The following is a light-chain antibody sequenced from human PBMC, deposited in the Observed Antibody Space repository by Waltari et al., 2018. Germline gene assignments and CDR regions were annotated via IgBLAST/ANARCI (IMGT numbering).Light chain of an antibody. CDR3: QHYVSLPAT. V-gene: IGKV3-20*01. Sequence: RSGRASQVVGRPVAWYQQKPVQAPRLLVFGASNRATGIPDRFSGSGSGTDFSLTISRLEPEDFAVYYCQHYVSLPATFGQGTKVEIK. CDR1: QVVGRPV. J-gene: IGKJ1*01. CDR2: GAS.